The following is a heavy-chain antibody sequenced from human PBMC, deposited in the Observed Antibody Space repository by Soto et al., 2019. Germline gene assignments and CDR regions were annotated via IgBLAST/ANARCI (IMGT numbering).Heavy chain of an antibody. CDR3: ARDNMDGSGSYYISGYWFDY. D-gene: IGHD3-10*01. CDR2: INAGNGNT. CDR1: GYTFTSYA. J-gene: IGHJ4*02. V-gene: IGHV1-3*01. Sequence: GASVKVSCKASGYTFTSYAMHWVRQAPGQRLEWMGWINAGNGNTKYSQKFQGRVTITRDTSASTAYMELSSLRSEDTAVYYCARDNMDGSGSYYISGYWFDYWGQGTLVTVSS.